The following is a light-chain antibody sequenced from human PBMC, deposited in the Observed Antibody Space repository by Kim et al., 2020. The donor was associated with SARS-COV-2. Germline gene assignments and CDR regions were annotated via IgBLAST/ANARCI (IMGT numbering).Light chain of an antibody. J-gene: IGKJ3*01. CDR1: QDISNY. Sequence: SVGDRVTITCHASQDISNYLNWYQQKPGKAPKLLIYDASNLETGVPSRFSGSGSGTDFTFTISSLQPEDIATYYCQQYDNLPPFTFGPGTKVDIK. V-gene: IGKV1-33*01. CDR3: QQYDNLPPFT. CDR2: DAS.